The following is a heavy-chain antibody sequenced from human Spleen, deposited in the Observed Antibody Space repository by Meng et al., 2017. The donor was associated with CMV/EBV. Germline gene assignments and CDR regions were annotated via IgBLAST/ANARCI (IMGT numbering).Heavy chain of an antibody. J-gene: IGHJ4*02. CDR2: ISAENGHT. Sequence: ASVKVSCKSSGYTDNKYVFSWVRQVPGQGLDWMGWISAENGHTDSAQKFQGRVTMTMDGSKTTAYMELRSLRSEDTAMYFCASGEKKYDFDYWGQGTLVTVSS. CDR1: GYTDNKYV. CDR3: ASGEKKYDFDY. V-gene: IGHV1-18*01. D-gene: IGHD3-10*01.